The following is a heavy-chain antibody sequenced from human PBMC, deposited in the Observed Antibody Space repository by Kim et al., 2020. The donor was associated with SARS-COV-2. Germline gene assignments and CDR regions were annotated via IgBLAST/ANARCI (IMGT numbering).Heavy chain of an antibody. V-gene: IGHV3-7*01. Sequence: GGSLRLSCAASGFTFSSYSMSWVRQAPGKGLEWVANIKQDGSATYYVDSVKGRFTISRDNAQNSLHLQMNNLRDEDTAVYYCARRKMSSLRWWSDGTDYGPDYLRQPFDIWGQGTMVTVSS. CDR1: GFTFSSYS. D-gene: IGHD2-15*01. CDR3: ARRKMSSLRWWSDGTDYGPDYLRQPFDI. J-gene: IGHJ3*02. CDR2: IKQDGSAT.